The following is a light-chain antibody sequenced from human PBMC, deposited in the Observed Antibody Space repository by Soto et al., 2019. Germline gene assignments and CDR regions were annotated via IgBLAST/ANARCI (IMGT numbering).Light chain of an antibody. V-gene: IGKV2-24*01. CDR2: NVS. CDR1: QSLVHSDGNTY. Sequence: DIVLPQTPLSSVVTLGQPASISCSSSQSLVHSDGNTYLSWLHQRPGQPPGLLIYNVSSRFTGVXDXSSCSGAGTDFTLKISRVEAEAVGVYYCIQVTQFPYSFGQATNLQIK. CDR3: IQVTQFPYS. J-gene: IGKJ2*03.